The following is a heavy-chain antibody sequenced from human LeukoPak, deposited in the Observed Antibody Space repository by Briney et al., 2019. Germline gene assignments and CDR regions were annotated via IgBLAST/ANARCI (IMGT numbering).Heavy chain of an antibody. J-gene: IGHJ4*02. CDR2: IXXTGRT. CDR3: ARVWDREVKYFDY. Sequence: SETLSLTCXXSGGSVXXXXXXXXXIXQXLGXXXXXIGYIXXTGRTSYXPXXXXXXAMSXDTSXNQFSLKLSSVTAADTAVYYCARVWDREVKYFDYWGQGTLVTVSS. V-gene: IGHV4-61*01. CDR1: GGSVXXXXXX. D-gene: IGHD1-26*01.